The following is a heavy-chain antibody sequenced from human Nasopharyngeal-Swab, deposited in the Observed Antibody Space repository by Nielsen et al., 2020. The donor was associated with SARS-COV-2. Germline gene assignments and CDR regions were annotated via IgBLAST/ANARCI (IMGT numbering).Heavy chain of an antibody. V-gene: IGHV3-33*01. Sequence: LTGAASGVTFSSYGMHWVRQAPGKGLEWVAVIWYDGSNKYYADYVKSRFTISRDNSKNTLYLQMNSLRAEDTAVYYCARLLELPDYWGQGTLVTVSS. CDR2: IWYDGSNK. D-gene: IGHD1-7*01. CDR1: GVTFSSYG. CDR3: ARLLELPDY. J-gene: IGHJ4*02.